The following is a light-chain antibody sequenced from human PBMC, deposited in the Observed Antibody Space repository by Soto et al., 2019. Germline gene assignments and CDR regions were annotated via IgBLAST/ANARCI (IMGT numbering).Light chain of an antibody. V-gene: IGKV1-12*01. CDR2: EAS. CDR3: QQLYTLTFT. CDR1: QGISTW. Sequence: DIQMTQYPSSASASLGDRVIISCGASQGISTWLAWYQQSPGKAPKLLIYEASTLQSGVPSRFSGSGSGTEFTLTISGLMTEDFAAYHCQQLYTLTFTFGQGTRLENK. J-gene: IGKJ5*01.